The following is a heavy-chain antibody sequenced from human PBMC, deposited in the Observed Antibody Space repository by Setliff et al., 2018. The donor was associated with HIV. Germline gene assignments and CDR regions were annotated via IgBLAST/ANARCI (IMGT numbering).Heavy chain of an antibody. CDR1: GFSLTTSGVG. J-gene: IGHJ4*02. CDR3: AHRARFCSGGSCSYYYFDY. Sequence: PTLVNPTQTLTLTCTFSGFSLTTSGVGVGWIRQPPGKALEWLALIYWDDVKEYSPSLKSRLSITKDTSKNQVVLTMTNMDPVDTAAYYCAHRARFCSGGSCSYYYFDYWGQGTLVTVSS. V-gene: IGHV2-5*02. CDR2: IYWDDVK. D-gene: IGHD2-15*01.